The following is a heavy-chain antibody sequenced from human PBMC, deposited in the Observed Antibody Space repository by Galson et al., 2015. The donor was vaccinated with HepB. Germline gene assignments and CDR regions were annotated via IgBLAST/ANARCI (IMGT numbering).Heavy chain of an antibody. D-gene: IGHD6-13*01. CDR2: IIPIFGTA. CDR1: GGTFSSYA. Sequence: SVKVSCKASGGTFSSYAISWVRQAPGQGLEWMGGIIPIFGTANYAQKFQGRVTITADESTSTAYMELSSLRSEDTAVYYCANFAGYSSSWYNWFDPWGQGTLVTVSS. CDR3: ANFAGYSSSWYNWFDP. J-gene: IGHJ5*02. V-gene: IGHV1-69*13.